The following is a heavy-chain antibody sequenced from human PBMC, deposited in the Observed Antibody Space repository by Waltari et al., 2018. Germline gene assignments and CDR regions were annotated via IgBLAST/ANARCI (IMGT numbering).Heavy chain of an antibody. V-gene: IGHV1-69*02. Sequence: QVQLVQSGAEVKKPGSSVKVSCKASGGTFSSYTISWVRQAPGQGLEWMGRIIPILGIANYAQKFQGRFTITADESTSTAYMELSSLRSEDTAVYYCAGPKGIVATLHYYGMDVWGQGTTVTVSS. J-gene: IGHJ6*02. CDR2: IIPILGIA. CDR1: GGTFSSYT. D-gene: IGHD5-12*01. CDR3: AGPKGIVATLHYYGMDV.